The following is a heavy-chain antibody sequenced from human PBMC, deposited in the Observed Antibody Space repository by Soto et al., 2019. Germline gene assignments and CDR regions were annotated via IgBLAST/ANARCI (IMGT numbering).Heavy chain of an antibody. J-gene: IGHJ4*02. CDR2: INHSGST. Sequence: SETLSLTCAVYGGSFSGYYWSWIRQPPGKGLEWIGEINHSGSTNYNPSLKSRVTISVDTSRNQFSLKLSSVTAADTAVYYCARGPRSGNIVATWNFDYWGQGTLVTVSS. V-gene: IGHV4-34*01. CDR3: ARGPRSGNIVATWNFDY. D-gene: IGHD5-12*01. CDR1: GGSFSGYY.